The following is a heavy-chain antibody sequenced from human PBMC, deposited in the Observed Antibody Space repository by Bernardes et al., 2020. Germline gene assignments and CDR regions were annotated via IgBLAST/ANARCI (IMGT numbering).Heavy chain of an antibody. J-gene: IGHJ4*02. D-gene: IGHD3-22*01. V-gene: IGHV4-4*07. Sequence: LSLTWTVSGGSISSYYWNWIRQPAGKGLEWIGRIYTSGSTNHNPSLKSRVTMSADTSKNQFSLKLSSVTAADTAVYYCARADYYYDSSGYPGIFDYWGQGTLVTVSS. CDR2: IYTSGST. CDR3: ARADYYYDSSGYPGIFDY. CDR1: GGSISSYY.